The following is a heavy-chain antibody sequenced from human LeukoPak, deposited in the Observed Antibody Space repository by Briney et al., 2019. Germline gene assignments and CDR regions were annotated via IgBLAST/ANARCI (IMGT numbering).Heavy chain of an antibody. J-gene: IGHJ6*02. CDR2: INHSEST. V-gene: IGHV4-34*01. Sequence: SETLSLTCAVYGGSFSGYYWSWIRQPPGKGLEWIGEINHSESTNYNPSLKSRVTISVDASKNQFSLKLSSVTAADTAVYYCATTPQKPRYCSSTSCYTDYYGMDVWGQGTTVTVSS. CDR3: ATTPQKPRYCSSTSCYTDYYGMDV. CDR1: GGSFSGYY. D-gene: IGHD2-2*02.